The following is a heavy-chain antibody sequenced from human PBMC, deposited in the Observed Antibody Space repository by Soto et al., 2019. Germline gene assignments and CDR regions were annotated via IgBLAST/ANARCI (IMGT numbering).Heavy chain of an antibody. CDR3: TRGPRLHRSGSRGGGLEP. CDR1: GYTFITYG. D-gene: IGHD1-1*01. J-gene: IGHJ5*02. CDR2: ISADDGET. Sequence: QAHLVQSGAEVKKPGASVKVSCKASGYTFITYGISWVRQAPGQGLEWMGWISADDGETNYAQKLQDRVTVTTDTSSPTASLEPRRPRSDATAAYYSTRGPRLHRSGSRGGGLEPWGQGTLVTVSS. V-gene: IGHV1-18*01.